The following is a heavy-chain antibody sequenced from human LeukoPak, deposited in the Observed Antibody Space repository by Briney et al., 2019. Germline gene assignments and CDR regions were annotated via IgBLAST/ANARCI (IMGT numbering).Heavy chain of an antibody. J-gene: IGHJ6*03. Sequence: SETLSLTCAVYGGSFSGYYWSWIRQPPGKGLEWIGEINHSGSTNYNPSLKSRVTISVDTSKNQFSLKLSTVTAADTAVYYCARGWAMDVWGKGTTVTVSS. CDR1: GGSFSGYY. CDR2: INHSGST. V-gene: IGHV4-34*01. CDR3: ARGWAMDV. D-gene: IGHD7-27*01.